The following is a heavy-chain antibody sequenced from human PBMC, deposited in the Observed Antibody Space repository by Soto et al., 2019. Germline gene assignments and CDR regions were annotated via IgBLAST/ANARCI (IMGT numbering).Heavy chain of an antibody. V-gene: IGHV4-59*01. Sequence: PQTLSLTCTGSVGSISSYYWSWIRQPPGKGLEWIGYIYYSGSTNYNPSLKSRVTISVDTSKNQFSLKLSSVTAADTAVYNCPRTSVEMATITRWFDPWGQGALVTVS. D-gene: IGHD5-12*01. CDR3: PRTSVEMATITRWFDP. CDR1: VGSISSYY. J-gene: IGHJ5*02. CDR2: IYYSGST.